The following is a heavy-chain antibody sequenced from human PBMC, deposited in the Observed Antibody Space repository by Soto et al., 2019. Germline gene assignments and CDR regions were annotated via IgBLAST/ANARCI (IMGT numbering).Heavy chain of an antibody. Sequence: PSETLSLTCAGSGGSISSSNWWSWVRQPPGKGLEWIGEIYHSGSTNYNPSLKSRVTISVDKSKNQFSLKLSSVTAADTAVYYCASAVAGIGGLDVWGQGTTVTVSS. CDR2: IYHSGST. J-gene: IGHJ6*02. CDR3: ASAVAGIGGLDV. D-gene: IGHD6-19*01. CDR1: GGSISSSNW. V-gene: IGHV4-4*02.